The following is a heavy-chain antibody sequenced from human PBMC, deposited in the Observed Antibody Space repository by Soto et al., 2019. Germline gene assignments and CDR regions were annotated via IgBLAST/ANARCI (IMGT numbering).Heavy chain of an antibody. CDR2: MYHSGST. J-gene: IGHJ4*02. CDR1: GGSISSGGYS. Sequence: TLSLTCAVSGGSISSGGYSWSWIRQPPGKGLEWIGYMYHSGSTYYNPSLKSRVTISVDTSKNQFSLKLTSVTAADTAVHYCARSGGLQHIDYWGQGTLVTVSS. D-gene: IGHD4-4*01. V-gene: IGHV4-30-2*01. CDR3: ARSGGLQHIDY.